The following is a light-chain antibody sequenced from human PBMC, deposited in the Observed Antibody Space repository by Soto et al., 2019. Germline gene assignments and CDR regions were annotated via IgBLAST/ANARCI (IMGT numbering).Light chain of an antibody. Sequence: EIVMTQSPGTLSVSPGERATLSCRAGQGVTTNFAWYQQKSGQSPRLLIYDVYIRATGVQARFSGTGSETDFTLTIRGLQSEDSAVYYCKQYNNWPWTFGQGTKVDIK. V-gene: IGKV3-15*01. CDR3: KQYNNWPWT. J-gene: IGKJ1*01. CDR2: DVY. CDR1: QGVTTN.